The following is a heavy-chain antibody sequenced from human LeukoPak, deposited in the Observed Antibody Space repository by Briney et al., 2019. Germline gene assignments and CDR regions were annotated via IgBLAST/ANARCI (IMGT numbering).Heavy chain of an antibody. V-gene: IGHV4-59*01. J-gene: IGHJ4*02. Sequence: SETLSLTCTVSGGSISTYYWSWIRQPPGKGLEWIGYIYYSGSANYNPSLKSGVTISLDTFKNQFSLRLSSVTAADTAVYYCARSYGSGNYFDYWGPGTLVTVSS. CDR2: IYYSGSA. CDR1: GGSISTYY. D-gene: IGHD3-10*01. CDR3: ARSYGSGNYFDY.